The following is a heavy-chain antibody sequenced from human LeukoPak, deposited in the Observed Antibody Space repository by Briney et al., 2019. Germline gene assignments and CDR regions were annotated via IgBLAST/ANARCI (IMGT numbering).Heavy chain of an antibody. J-gene: IGHJ5*01. CDR2: VGGGNDI. Sequence: GGSLRLSCVASGFSFNIHGMSWVRQAPGKGLEWVSSVGGGNDIHYADSVKGRFTGSRDDAKSTVDLQMNSLRVEDTAIYFCAKDAAPGNGILDPLDSWGQGTLVTVSS. D-gene: IGHD1-1*01. V-gene: IGHV3-23*01. CDR3: AKDAAPGNGILDPLDS. CDR1: GFSFNIHG.